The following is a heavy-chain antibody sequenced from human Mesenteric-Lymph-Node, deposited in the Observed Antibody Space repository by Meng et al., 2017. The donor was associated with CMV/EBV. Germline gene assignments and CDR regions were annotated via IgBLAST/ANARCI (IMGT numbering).Heavy chain of an antibody. CDR1: GGSISSYY. D-gene: IGHD3-22*01. CDR2: IYYTGST. Sequence: SETLSLTCTVSGGSISSYYWSWIRQPPGKGLEWIGYIYYTGSTNYNPSLKSRVTISVDTSKNQFSLKLSSVTAADTAVYYCARDEYYYDSSGYLPGGMDVWGQGTTVTVSS. CDR3: ARDEYYYDSSGYLPGGMDV. J-gene: IGHJ6*02. V-gene: IGHV4-59*12.